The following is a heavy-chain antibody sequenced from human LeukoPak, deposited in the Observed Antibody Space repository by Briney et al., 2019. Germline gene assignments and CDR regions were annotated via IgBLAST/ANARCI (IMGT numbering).Heavy chain of an antibody. CDR2: IYSGGST. Sequence: QTGGSLRLSCAASGFTVSSNYMSWVRQAPGKGLEWVSVIYSGGSTYYADSVKGRFTISRDNSKNTLYLQMNSLRAEDTALYYCAKGSRTTYYYDSSGSHPRGYFDYWGQGTLVTVSS. CDR3: AKGSRTTYYYDSSGSHPRGYFDY. CDR1: GFTVSSNY. V-gene: IGHV3-53*05. J-gene: IGHJ4*02. D-gene: IGHD3-22*01.